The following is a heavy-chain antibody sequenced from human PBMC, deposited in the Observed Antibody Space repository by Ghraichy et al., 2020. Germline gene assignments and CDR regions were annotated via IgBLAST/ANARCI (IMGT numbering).Heavy chain of an antibody. D-gene: IGHD1-26*01. CDR3: ATYEWELRLFDY. CDR1: GGSFSGYY. J-gene: IGHJ4*02. CDR2: INPSGST. V-gene: IGHV4-34*01. Sequence: SETLSLTCAVYGGSFSGYYWSWICQPPRQGRERIWEINPSGSTNYNPSLTSRVPISVDTSKNQFSLTLSFVTAADTAVYYCATYEWELRLFDYWGQGTLVTV.